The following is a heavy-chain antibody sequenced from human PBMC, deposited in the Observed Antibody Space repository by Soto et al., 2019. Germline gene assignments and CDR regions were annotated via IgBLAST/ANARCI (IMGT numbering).Heavy chain of an antibody. J-gene: IGHJ4*02. CDR2: IYYSGST. CDR1: GGSISSSSYY. Sequence: QLQLQESGPGLVKPSETLSLTCTVSGGSISSSSYYWGWIRQPPGKGLEWIGSIYYSGSTYYNPSLKSRVTISVDTSKNQFSLKLSSVTAADTAVYYCARLRSGYDSEFYFDYWDQGTLVTVSS. CDR3: ARLRSGYDSEFYFDY. V-gene: IGHV4-39*01. D-gene: IGHD5-12*01.